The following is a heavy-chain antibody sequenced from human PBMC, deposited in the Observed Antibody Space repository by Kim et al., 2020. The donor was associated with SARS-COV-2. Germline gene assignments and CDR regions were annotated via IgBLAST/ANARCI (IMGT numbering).Heavy chain of an antibody. CDR2: ITGSGSNT. D-gene: IGHD1-26*01. CDR1: GVTFSSYG. CDR3: AKDRAGTYPNWFDP. V-gene: IGHV3-23*01. J-gene: IGHJ5*02. Sequence: GGSLRLSCVVSGVTFSSYGMTWVRQAPGKGLEWVSAITGSGSNTFYADSVKGRFIISRDNSRNTLYLQMSSLRADDTAVYYCAKDRAGTYPNWFDPWGQGTLVTVSS.